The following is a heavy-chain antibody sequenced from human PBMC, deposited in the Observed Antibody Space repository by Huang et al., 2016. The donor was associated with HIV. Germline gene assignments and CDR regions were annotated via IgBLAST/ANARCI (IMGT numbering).Heavy chain of an antibody. CDR3: RGDIVVVVAATRYYFDY. D-gene: IGHD2-15*01. V-gene: IGHV4-39*01. J-gene: IGHJ4*02. CDR1: GGSISSSSYY. Sequence: QLQLQESGPGLVKPSETLSLTCTVSGGSISSSSYYWGWIRQPPGKGLGWIGRIYYMGSTYYNPSLKSRVTISVDTSKNQFSLKLGSVTAADTAVYYCRGDIVVVVAATRYYFDYWGQGTLVTVSS. CDR2: IYYMGST.